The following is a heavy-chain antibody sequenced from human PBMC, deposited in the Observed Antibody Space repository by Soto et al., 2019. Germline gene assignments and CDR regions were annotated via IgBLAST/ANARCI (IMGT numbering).Heavy chain of an antibody. CDR2: ISAYNGNT. CDR3: ARDKGYYFLSSAYRSYDLDY. J-gene: IGHJ4*02. V-gene: IGHV1-18*04. CDR1: GYRFNSYG. Sequence: QVQLVQSGAEVTKPGASVKVSCKASGYRFNSYGITWVRQAPGQGLEWMGWISAYNGNTNFVQKLQGRVTMTTDTSTSTAYMELRSLTSDDTAVHYCARDKGYYFLSSAYRSYDLDYWGQGTIVTVSS. D-gene: IGHD3-3*01.